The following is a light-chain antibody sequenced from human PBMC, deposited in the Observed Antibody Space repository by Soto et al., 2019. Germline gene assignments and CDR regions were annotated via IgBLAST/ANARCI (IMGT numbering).Light chain of an antibody. CDR2: KAS. V-gene: IGKV1-5*03. CDR1: QSISTW. Sequence: DIQMTQSPSTLSASVGDRVTITCRASQSISTWLAWYQQKPGKAPKLLIYKASNLEGGVPSRFSGSGSWTEFTITINSLQPDDFATYYCQQYNTYPLTFGGGTTVEIK. CDR3: QQYNTYPLT. J-gene: IGKJ4*01.